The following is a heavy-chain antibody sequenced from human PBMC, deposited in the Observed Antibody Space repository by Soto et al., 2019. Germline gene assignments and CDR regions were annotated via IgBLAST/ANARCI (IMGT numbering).Heavy chain of an antibody. D-gene: IGHD3-10*01. CDR2: ISYDGSNK. CDR3: ASSLVRGVITTYFEY. J-gene: IGHJ4*01. CDR1: GFTFSTYT. Sequence: VLLVESGGGVVQPGRSQRLSCAASGFTFSTYTMHWVRQAPGKGLEWVAVISYDGSNKYYADSVKGRFTISRDNSKNTVYLQMNSLRAEDTAVYYCASSLVRGVITTYFEYWGQEPWSPSPQ. V-gene: IGHV3-30-3*01.